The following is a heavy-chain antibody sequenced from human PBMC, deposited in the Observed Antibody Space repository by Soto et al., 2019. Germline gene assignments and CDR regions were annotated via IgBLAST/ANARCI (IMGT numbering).Heavy chain of an antibody. CDR3: ASFSPAYYYDSSGYSNDAFDI. CDR2: IIPIFGTA. V-gene: IGHV1-69*13. J-gene: IGHJ3*02. D-gene: IGHD3-22*01. Sequence: SVKVSCKASGGTFSSYAISWVRQAPGQGLEWMGGIIPIFGTANYAQKFQGGVTITADESTSTAYMELSSLRSEDTAVYYCASFSPAYYYDSSGYSNDAFDIWGQGTMVTVSS. CDR1: GGTFSSYA.